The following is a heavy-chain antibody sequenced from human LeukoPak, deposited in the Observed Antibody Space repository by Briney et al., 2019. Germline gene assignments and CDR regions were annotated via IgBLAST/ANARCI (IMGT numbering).Heavy chain of an antibody. CDR1: GYTFSGYY. Sequence: SVKVSCKASGYTFSGYYIHWVRQAPGQGLEWMGWINPNSGGTNYAQRFQGRVTMTRDTSISTAYMELSRLKSDDTAVYYCAPSDAYSYYFDYWGQGTLVTVSS. J-gene: IGHJ4*02. V-gene: IGHV1-2*02. CDR2: INPNSGGT. D-gene: IGHD3-16*01. CDR3: APSDAYSYYFDY.